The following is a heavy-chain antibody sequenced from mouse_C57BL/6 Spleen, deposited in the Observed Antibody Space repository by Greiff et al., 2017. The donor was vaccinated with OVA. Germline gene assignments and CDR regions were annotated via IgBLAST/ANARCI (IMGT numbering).Heavy chain of an antibody. J-gene: IGHJ4*01. CDR1: GYTFTSYW. D-gene: IGHD1-1*01. Sequence: QVQLQQPGAELVKPGASVKLSCKASGYTFTSYWMQWVKQRPGQGLEWIGEIDPSDSYTNYNQKFKGKATLTVDTSSSTAYMQLSSLTSEDSAVYYCARDYYGSSHAMDYWGQGTSVTVSS. CDR3: ARDYYGSSHAMDY. V-gene: IGHV1-50*01. CDR2: IDPSDSYT.